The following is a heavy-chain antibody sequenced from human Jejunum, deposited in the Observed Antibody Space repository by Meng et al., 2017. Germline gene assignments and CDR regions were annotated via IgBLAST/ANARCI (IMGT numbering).Heavy chain of an antibody. V-gene: IGHV1-18*01. D-gene: IGHD3-10*01. CDR2: ISTYNGNT. CDR3: ARDGVSFTMVRGGKY. CDR1: GYTFSNYG. J-gene: IGHJ4*02. Sequence: QVPVVLSGGETKKPGASVKVSCKASGYTFSNYGISWVRRAPGHGLEWMGWISTYNGNTRYAQKLQGRATLTTDSSTSTVYMELRSLRSDDTAVYYCARDGVSFTMVRGGKYWGQGTLVTVSS.